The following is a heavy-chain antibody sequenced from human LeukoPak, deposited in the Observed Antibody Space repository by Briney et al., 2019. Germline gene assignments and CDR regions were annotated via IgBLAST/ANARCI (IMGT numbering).Heavy chain of an antibody. CDR1: GFTFSSYA. D-gene: IGHD6-13*01. CDR2: ISYDGSNK. V-gene: IGHV3-30*04. CDR3: ARDFGTAAESYYYYMDV. Sequence: GRSLRLSCAASGFTFSSYAMHWVRQAPGKGLEWVAVISYDGSNKYYADSVKGRFTISRDNSKNTLYLQMNSLRAEGTAVYYCARDFGTAAESYYYYMDVWGKGTTATVSS. J-gene: IGHJ6*03.